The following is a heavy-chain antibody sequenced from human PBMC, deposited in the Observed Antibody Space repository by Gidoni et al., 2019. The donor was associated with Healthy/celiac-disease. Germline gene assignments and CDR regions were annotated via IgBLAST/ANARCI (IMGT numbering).Heavy chain of an antibody. CDR2: ISGSGGST. Sequence: EVQLLESGGGLVQPGVSLRLSCAASGFAFRSYAMSWVRQAPGKGLGWVSAISGSGGSTYYADSVKGRFTISRDNSKNTLYLQMNSLRAEDTAVYYCAKATGRDGYNYFDYWGQGTLVTVSS. J-gene: IGHJ4*02. D-gene: IGHD5-12*01. CDR3: AKATGRDGYNYFDY. V-gene: IGHV3-23*01. CDR1: GFAFRSYA.